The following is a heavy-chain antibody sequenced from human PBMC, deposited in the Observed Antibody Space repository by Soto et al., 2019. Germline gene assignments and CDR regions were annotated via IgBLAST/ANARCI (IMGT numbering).Heavy chain of an antibody. D-gene: IGHD5-18*01. CDR1: GGSISSGDYY. V-gene: IGHV4-30-4*01. J-gene: IGHJ5*02. CDR2: IYYSGST. Sequence: PSETLSLTCTVSGGSISSGDYYWSWIRQPPGKGLEWIGYIYYSGSTYYNPSLKSRVTISVDTSKDQFSLKLSSVTAADTAVYYCAREPDTAMPQAWGQVTLVTVSS. CDR3: AREPDTAMPQA.